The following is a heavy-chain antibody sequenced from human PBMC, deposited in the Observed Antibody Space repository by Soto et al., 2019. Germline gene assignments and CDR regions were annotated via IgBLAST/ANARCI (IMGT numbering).Heavy chain of an antibody. V-gene: IGHV4-31*03. J-gene: IGHJ3*02. CDR3: AREWTMDAFDI. CDR2: IYYSGST. CDR1: GGSISSGGYY. D-gene: IGHD3-10*01. Sequence: TLSLTCTVSGGSISSGGYYWSWIRQHPGKGLEWIGYIYYSGSTYYNPSLKSRVTISVDTSKNQFSLKLSSVTAADTAVYYCAREWTMDAFDIWGQGTMVTVSS.